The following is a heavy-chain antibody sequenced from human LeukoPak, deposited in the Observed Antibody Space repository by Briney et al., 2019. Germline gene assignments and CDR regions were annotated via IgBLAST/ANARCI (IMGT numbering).Heavy chain of an antibody. Sequence: PSETLSLTCTVSGVSISSYFWSWIRQPPGKGLEWIGRIYTSGSTNYNPSLKSRVTMSVDTSKNQLSLKLSSVTAADTAVYYCARSSSSGFDPWGQGTLVTVSS. CDR3: ARSSSSGFDP. CDR2: IYTSGST. CDR1: GVSISSYF. J-gene: IGHJ5*02. V-gene: IGHV4-4*07. D-gene: IGHD6-13*01.